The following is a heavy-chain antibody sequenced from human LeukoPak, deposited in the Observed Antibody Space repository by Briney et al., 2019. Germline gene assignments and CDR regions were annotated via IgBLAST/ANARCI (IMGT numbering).Heavy chain of an antibody. CDR1: GFSFSSYW. CDR3: ARGGSYLSAFDI. D-gene: IGHD1-26*01. J-gene: IGHJ3*02. V-gene: IGHV3-74*01. CDR2: ISKDGSTT. Sequence: GGSLRLSCAASGFSFSSYWMHWVRQAPGKGLVWVSRISKDGSTTNYADSVKGRFTISRDNSKNTLYLQMNSLRAEDTAVYYCARGGSYLSAFDIWGQGTMVTVSS.